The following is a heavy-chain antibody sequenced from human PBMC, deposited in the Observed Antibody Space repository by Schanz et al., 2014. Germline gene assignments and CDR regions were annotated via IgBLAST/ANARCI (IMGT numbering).Heavy chain of an antibody. Sequence: QVHLVQSGAEVKKPGASVKVSCKASGYTFTSYGISWVRQAPGQGLEWMGWISPYNGNTNYAQKLQGRVTMTADTSTSTAYMELRSLRSDDTAVYYCARDRRRYCSTASCLHDNWFDPWGQGTLVIVSS. CDR2: ISPYNGNT. J-gene: IGHJ5*02. CDR1: GYTFTSYG. CDR3: ARDRRRYCSTASCLHDNWFDP. V-gene: IGHV1-18*01. D-gene: IGHD2-2*01.